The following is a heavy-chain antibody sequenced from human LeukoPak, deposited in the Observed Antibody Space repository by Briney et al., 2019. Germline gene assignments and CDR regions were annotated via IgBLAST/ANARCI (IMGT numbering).Heavy chain of an antibody. CDR2: INPSGGST. V-gene: IGHV1-46*01. J-gene: IGHJ4*02. CDR3: ARPRYGSGYYDY. D-gene: IGHD3-22*01. CDR1: GYTFTSYY. Sequence: GASVKVSCTASGYTFTSYYMHRVRQAPGQGLEWMGIINPSGGSTSYAQKFQGRVTMTRDTSTSTLYMELSSLRSEDTAVYYCARPRYGSGYYDYWGQGTLVTVSS.